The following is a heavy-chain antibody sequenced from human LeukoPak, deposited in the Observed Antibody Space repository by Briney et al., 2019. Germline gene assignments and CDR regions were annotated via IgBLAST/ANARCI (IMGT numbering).Heavy chain of an antibody. J-gene: IGHJ4*02. CDR3: ARDHLVAGDFDY. CDR1: GYTFTSYG. V-gene: IGHV1-18*04. D-gene: IGHD6-19*01. CDR2: ISAYNGNT. Sequence: ASVKVSCKASGYTFTSYGISWVRQAPGQGLEXMGWISAYNGNTNYAQKLQGRVTMTTDTSTSTAYMELRSLRSDDTAVYYCARDHLVAGDFDYWGQGTLVTVSS.